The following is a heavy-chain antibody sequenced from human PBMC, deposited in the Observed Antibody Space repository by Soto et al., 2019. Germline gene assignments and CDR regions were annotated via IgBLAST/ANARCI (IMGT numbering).Heavy chain of an antibody. D-gene: IGHD5-12*01. CDR1: GFTFSSYW. J-gene: IGHJ6*02. V-gene: IGHV3-7*05. CDR3: ARTGYSGYDLWIQLWDKDDGYYYYYGMDV. CDR2: IKQDGSEK. Sequence: PGGSLRLSCAASGFTFSSYWMSWVRQAPGKGLEWVANIKQDGSEKYYVDSVKGRFTISRDNAKNSLYLQMNSLRAEDTAVYYCARTGYSGYDLWIQLWDKDDGYYYYYGMDVWGQGTTVTVSS.